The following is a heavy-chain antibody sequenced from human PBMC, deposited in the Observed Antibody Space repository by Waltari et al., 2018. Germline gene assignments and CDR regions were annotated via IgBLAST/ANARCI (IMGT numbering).Heavy chain of an antibody. CDR2: FYSDSST. J-gene: IGHJ4*02. V-gene: IGHV3-66*01. CDR3: SRVMSGVVYYFDY. Sequence: EVQLVESGGGLVQLGGSLRLSFAACGVMFSCNYMSWVRQAPGKGLEWVSVFYSDSSTYYADSVKGRFTISRDNSRNTLYLQMNSLRAEDTAVYFCSRVMSGVVYYFDYWGQGTLVTVSS. D-gene: IGHD2-15*01. CDR1: GVMFSCNY.